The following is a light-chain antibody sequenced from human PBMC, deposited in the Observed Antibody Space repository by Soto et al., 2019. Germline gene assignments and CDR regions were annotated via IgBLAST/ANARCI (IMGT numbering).Light chain of an antibody. CDR1: SSDVGGYDY. CDR2: EVN. Sequence: SVRTQPASVSGSPGQSLTPSCTVTSSDVGGYDYVSWYQLHPGKAPKLMVFEVNNRPSGVSYRFSGSKSGNTASLTISGLQAEDEADYFCSSYSISTAYLFGTGTKVTVL. V-gene: IGLV2-14*01. CDR3: SSYSISTAYL. J-gene: IGLJ1*01.